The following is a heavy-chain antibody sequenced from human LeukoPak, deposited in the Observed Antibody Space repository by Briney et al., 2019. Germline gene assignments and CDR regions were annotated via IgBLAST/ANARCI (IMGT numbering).Heavy chain of an antibody. D-gene: IGHD3-3*01. CDR2: IYSSGST. J-gene: IGHJ4*02. CDR1: GSSINSYY. CDR3: SRDLSFWSGRDY. Sequence: SETLSLTCTVSGSSINSYYWSWIRQPAGKGLQWIGRIYSSGSTNYNPSLKSRVTMSVDTSKNQFSLRLSSVTAADTAVYYCSRDLSFWSGRDYWGQGTLVTVSS. V-gene: IGHV4-4*07.